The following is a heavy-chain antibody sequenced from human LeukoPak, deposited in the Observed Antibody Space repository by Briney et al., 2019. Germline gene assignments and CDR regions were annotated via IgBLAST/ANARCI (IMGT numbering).Heavy chain of an antibody. CDR2: IYPGDSDT. V-gene: IGHV5-51*01. J-gene: IGHJ4*02. Sequence: PGESPKISCKGSGYSFTSYWIGWVRQMPGKGLEWMGIIYPGDSDTRYSPSFQGQVTISADKSISTAYLQWSSLKASDTAMYYCARALFWSGYMNDYWGQGTLVTVSS. CDR3: ARALFWSGYMNDY. D-gene: IGHD3-3*01. CDR1: GYSFTSYW.